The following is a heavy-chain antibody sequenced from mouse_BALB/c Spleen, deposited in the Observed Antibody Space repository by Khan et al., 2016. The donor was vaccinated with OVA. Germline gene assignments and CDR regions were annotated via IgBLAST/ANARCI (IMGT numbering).Heavy chain of an antibody. CDR1: GYTFTNYV. D-gene: IGHD1-1*01. V-gene: IGHV1S136*01. J-gene: IGHJ4*01. CDR2: INPYNDGT. CDR3: ARDASSPYYAMDY. Sequence: VQLQQSGPELVKPGASVKMSCKASGYTFTNYVMHWVKQKPGQGLEWIGYINPYNDGTKYNEKFKGTATLTSDKSSSTAYMELSSLTSEDSAVYYCARDASSPYYAMDYWGQGTSVTVSS.